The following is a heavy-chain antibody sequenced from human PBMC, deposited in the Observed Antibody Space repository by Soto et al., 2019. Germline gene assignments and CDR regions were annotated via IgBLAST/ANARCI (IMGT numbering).Heavy chain of an antibody. CDR2: ISSNGRST. Sequence: SLRLSCATSGCTVSTYAMHWVRQAPGKGLEYVSAISSNGRSTYYANSVKGRFTISRDNSKNTLYLQMDSLRAEDMAVYYCARDRCTNGVCYAPSDYWGQGTLVTVSS. D-gene: IGHD2-8*01. V-gene: IGHV3-64*01. CDR3: ARDRCTNGVCYAPSDY. J-gene: IGHJ4*02. CDR1: GCTVSTYA.